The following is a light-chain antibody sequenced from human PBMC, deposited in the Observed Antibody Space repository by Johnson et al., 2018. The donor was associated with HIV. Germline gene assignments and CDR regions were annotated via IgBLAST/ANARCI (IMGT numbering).Light chain of an antibody. J-gene: IGLJ1*01. CDR2: ENN. CDR3: GTWDSSLGSYV. Sequence: TQPPSVSAAPGQKVTISCSGSSSNIGNNYVSWYQQLPGTAPKLLIYENNKRPSGIPDRFSGSKSGTSATLGITGLQTGDEADYYCGTWDSSLGSYVFGTGPKVTVL. CDR1: SSNIGNNY. V-gene: IGLV1-51*02.